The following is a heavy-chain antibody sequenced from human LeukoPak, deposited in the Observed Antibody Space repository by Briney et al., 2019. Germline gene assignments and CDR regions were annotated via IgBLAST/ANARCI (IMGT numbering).Heavy chain of an antibody. D-gene: IGHD3-22*01. CDR2: ISSSSSYI. V-gene: IGHV3-21*01. J-gene: IGHJ3*02. CDR3: ARELTYYYDSSGYLDAFDI. Sequence: PGGSLRLSCAVSGFTVSSYYMSWVRQAPGKGLGWVSSISSSSSYIYYADSVKGRFTISRDNAKNSLYLQMNSLRAEDTAVYYCARELTYYYDSSGYLDAFDIWGQGTMVTVSS. CDR1: GFTVSSYY.